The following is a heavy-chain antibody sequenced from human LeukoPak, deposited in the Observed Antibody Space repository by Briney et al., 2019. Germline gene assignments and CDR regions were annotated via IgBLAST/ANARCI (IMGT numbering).Heavy chain of an antibody. CDR2: ISGSGGST. Sequence: GGSLRLSCAASGFTFSSYAMSWVRQAPGKGLEWVSAISGSGGSTYYADSVKGRFTISRDNSKNTLYLQMNSLRAEDTAVYYCAKDPSSTYYDILTGWNYWGQGTLVTVSS. D-gene: IGHD3-9*01. CDR3: AKDPSSTYYDILTGWNY. V-gene: IGHV3-23*01. J-gene: IGHJ4*02. CDR1: GFTFSSYA.